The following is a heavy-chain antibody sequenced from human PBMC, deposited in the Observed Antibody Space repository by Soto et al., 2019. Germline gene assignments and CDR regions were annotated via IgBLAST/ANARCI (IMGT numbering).Heavy chain of an antibody. CDR1: GGSISSYY. V-gene: IGHV4-59*01. Sequence: SETLSLTSTVSGGSISSYYWSWIRQPPGKGLEWIGYIYYSGSTNYNPSLKSRVTISVDTSKNQFSLKLSSVTAADTAVYYCARMPSAGSYRRGYYFDYWGQGTLVTVSS. CDR2: IYYSGST. CDR3: ARMPSAGSYRRGYYFDY. D-gene: IGHD3-9*01. J-gene: IGHJ4*02.